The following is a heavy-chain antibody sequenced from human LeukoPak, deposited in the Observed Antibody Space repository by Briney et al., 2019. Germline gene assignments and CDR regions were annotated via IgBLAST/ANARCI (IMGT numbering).Heavy chain of an antibody. J-gene: IGHJ4*02. CDR2: ISTYNGNT. Sequence: ASVKVSCKASGYTFTNYSFSWVRQAPGHGLEWMGWISTYNGNTNYAQKVQGRVTMTTDTSTSTAYMELRSLGSDDTAMYYCARVVTGYYRGDHWGQGTLVTVSS. CDR3: ARVVTGYYRGDH. CDR1: GYTFTNYS. V-gene: IGHV1-18*01. D-gene: IGHD3-9*01.